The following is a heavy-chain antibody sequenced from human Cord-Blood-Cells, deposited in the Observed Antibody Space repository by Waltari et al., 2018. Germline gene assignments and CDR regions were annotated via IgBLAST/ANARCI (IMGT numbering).Heavy chain of an antibody. CDR2: ISSSGSTI. CDR1: GFTFSSYE. D-gene: IGHD6-13*01. J-gene: IGHJ4*02. V-gene: IGHV3-48*03. CDR3: AREGIAAVDY. Sequence: EVQLVESGGGLVQPGGSLRLPCAASGFTFSSYEMNWVRQAPGKGLEWVSYISSSGSTIYYADSVKGRFTISRDNAKNSLYLQMNSLRAEDTAVYYCAREGIAAVDYWGQGTLVTVSS.